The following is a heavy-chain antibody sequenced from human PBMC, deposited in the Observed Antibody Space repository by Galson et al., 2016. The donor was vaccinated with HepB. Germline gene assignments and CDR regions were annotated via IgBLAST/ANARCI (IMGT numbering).Heavy chain of an antibody. J-gene: IGHJ2*01. Sequence: SLRLSCAASVFTFSSYSMNWVRQAPGKGLEWVSYISTSSSTIYYADSVKGRFTISRDNAKNSLYLQMNSLTDEDTAVYYCARVSRLVAAADWYFDLWGRGTLVTASS. CDR3: ARVSRLVAAADWYFDL. CDR2: ISTSSSTI. CDR1: VFTFSSYS. D-gene: IGHD6-25*01. V-gene: IGHV3-48*02.